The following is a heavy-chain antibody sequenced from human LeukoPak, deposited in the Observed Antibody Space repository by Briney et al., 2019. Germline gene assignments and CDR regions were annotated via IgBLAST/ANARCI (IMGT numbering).Heavy chain of an antibody. Sequence: GGSLRLSCAASGFNFSSYAMSWVRQAPGKGLELVSAISGSGGSTYYADSVKGRFTISRDNSKNTLYLQMNSLRAEDTAVYYCANAEDSYGPEAFDIWGQGTMVTVSS. CDR3: ANAEDSYGPEAFDI. J-gene: IGHJ3*02. CDR2: ISGSGGST. V-gene: IGHV3-23*01. CDR1: GFNFSSYA. D-gene: IGHD5-18*01.